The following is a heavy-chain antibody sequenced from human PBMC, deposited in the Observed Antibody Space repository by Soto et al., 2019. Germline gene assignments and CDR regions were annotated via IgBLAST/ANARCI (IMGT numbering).Heavy chain of an antibody. D-gene: IGHD6-13*01. CDR2: INHSGRT. V-gene: IGHV4-34*01. J-gene: IGHJ4*02. CDR1: GGSIIGHY. CDR3: ARGNIAAALVY. Sequence: QVQLQQWGAGLLKPSETLSLTCAVYGGSIIGHYWNWIRQPPGKGLEWIGEINHSGRTNYNPSLKSRVTISVDTSKNQFSLNLGSVTAADTAVYYCARGNIAAALVYWGQGTLVTVSS.